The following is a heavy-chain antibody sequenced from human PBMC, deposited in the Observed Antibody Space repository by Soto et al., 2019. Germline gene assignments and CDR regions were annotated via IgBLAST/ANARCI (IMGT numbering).Heavy chain of an antibody. CDR3: AREAPREWFPFYYFDY. CDR1: GFTFSSYA. Sequence: GGSLRLSCAASGFTFSSYAMHWVRQAPGKGLEWVAVISYDGSNKYYADSVKGRFTISRDNSKNTLYLQMNSLRAEDTAVYYCAREAPREWFPFYYFDYWGQGTLVTVSS. J-gene: IGHJ4*02. V-gene: IGHV3-30-3*01. CDR2: ISYDGSNK. D-gene: IGHD3-10*01.